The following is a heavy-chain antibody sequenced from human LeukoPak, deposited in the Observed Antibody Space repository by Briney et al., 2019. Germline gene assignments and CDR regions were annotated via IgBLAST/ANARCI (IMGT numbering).Heavy chain of an antibody. Sequence: SETLSLTCTVSGGSIGSYYWSWIRQPPGKGLEWIGYIYYSGSTNYNPSLKSRVTISVDTSKNQFSLKLSSVTAADTAVYYCARNGGFGGPLGYWGQGTLVTVSS. CDR2: IYYSGST. V-gene: IGHV4-59*01. J-gene: IGHJ4*02. CDR1: GGSIGSYY. D-gene: IGHD3-10*01. CDR3: ARNGGFGGPLGY.